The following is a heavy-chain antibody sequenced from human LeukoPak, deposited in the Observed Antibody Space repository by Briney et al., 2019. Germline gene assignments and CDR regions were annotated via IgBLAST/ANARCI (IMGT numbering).Heavy chain of an antibody. CDR2: TYYSGST. Sequence: SETLSLTCTVSGGSIRSSYWSWIRQPPGKGLEWIGYTYYSGSTKYNPSLKSRVTMSVDTSQNQFSLKLSSVTAADTAVYHCARVSVSGYGYYYFDYWGQGTLVTVSS. CDR3: ARVSVSGYGYYYFDY. D-gene: IGHD5-12*01. V-gene: IGHV4-59*01. J-gene: IGHJ4*02. CDR1: GGSIRSSY.